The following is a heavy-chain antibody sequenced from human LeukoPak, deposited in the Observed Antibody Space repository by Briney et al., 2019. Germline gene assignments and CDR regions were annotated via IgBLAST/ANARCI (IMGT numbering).Heavy chain of an antibody. Sequence: PSETLSLTCAVSGGPISSGGYSWSWIRQPPGKGLEWIGYIYHSGSTYYNPPLKSRVTISVDRSKNQFSLKLSSVTAADTAVYYCARAHGDQEWFDPWGQGTLVTVSS. J-gene: IGHJ5*02. V-gene: IGHV4-30-2*01. CDR1: GGPISSGGYS. D-gene: IGHD4-17*01. CDR3: ARAHGDQEWFDP. CDR2: IYHSGST.